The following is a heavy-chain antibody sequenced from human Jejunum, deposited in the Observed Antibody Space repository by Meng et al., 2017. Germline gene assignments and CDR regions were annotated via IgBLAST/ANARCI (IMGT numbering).Heavy chain of an antibody. V-gene: IGHV4-61*08. Sequence: QVQLRWPGPGRGRPWGTLSLLCTVSGGSVGRAGYQLGWIRQPPGKGLEWIGYASTNYNPSLKSLVTISLDTSRNQFSLSLSSVTAADTAVYYCARDHMGSLDYWGQGILVTVSS. J-gene: IGHJ4*02. D-gene: IGHD1-26*01. CDR1: GGSVGRAGYQ. CDR3: ARDHMGSLDY. CDR2: AST.